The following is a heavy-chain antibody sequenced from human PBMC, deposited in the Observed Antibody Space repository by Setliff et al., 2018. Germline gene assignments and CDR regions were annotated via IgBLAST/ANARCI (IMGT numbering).Heavy chain of an antibody. CDR2: ISKSSSYI. J-gene: IGHJ4*02. D-gene: IGHD3-22*01. CDR1: GFTFSRYS. V-gene: IGHV3-21*01. Sequence: PRGSLRLSCAASGFTFSRYSMTWVRQAPGKGLEWVSSISKSSSYIYYADSVKGRSAVSRDNADNSLYLQMNSLRAEDTAVYYCARDEDYFDTSGYPDNWGQGTLVTVSS. CDR3: ARDEDYFDTSGYPDN.